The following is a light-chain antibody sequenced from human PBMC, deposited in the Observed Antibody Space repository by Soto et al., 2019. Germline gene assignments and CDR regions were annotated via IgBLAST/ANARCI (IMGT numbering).Light chain of an antibody. CDR2: KDS. Sequence: SSELTQPPSVSVSPGQTARITCSGDALPKQYAYWYQQKPGQAPVLVIYKDSERPSGIPERFSGSSSGTTVTLTISGVQAEDEADYYCQSADSSSRVFGGGTKLTVL. CDR1: ALPKQY. J-gene: IGLJ2*01. V-gene: IGLV3-25*03. CDR3: QSADSSSRV.